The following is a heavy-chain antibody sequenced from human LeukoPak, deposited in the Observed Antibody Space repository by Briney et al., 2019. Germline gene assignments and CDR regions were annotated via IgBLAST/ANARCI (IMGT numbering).Heavy chain of an antibody. Sequence: GGSLRLSFAASGFTFSSYAMSWVRQAPGKRLEWVSAISGIVGSTYYADSVKGRFTISRDNSKNTLYLQMNSLRAEDTAVYYCAKGDDIVVVPAATDYWGQGTLVTVSS. CDR2: ISGIVGST. D-gene: IGHD2-2*01. J-gene: IGHJ4*02. CDR3: AKGDDIVVVPAATDY. V-gene: IGHV3-23*01. CDR1: GFTFSSYA.